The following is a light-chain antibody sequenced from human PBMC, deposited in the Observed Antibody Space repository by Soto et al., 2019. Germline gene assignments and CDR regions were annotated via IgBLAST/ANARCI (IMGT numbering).Light chain of an antibody. CDR2: GAS. CDR1: QNIDTNW. V-gene: IGKV3-20*01. Sequence: EIVLTQSPVTLSLSPGEKASFSRSASQNIDTNWLAWYQQRPGQPPRLLIYGASSRATGIPDRFSGSGSGAGFTLTISSLEPEDFAVYYCQHYDRSPPVNFGQGTRLEIK. CDR3: QHYDRSPPVN. J-gene: IGKJ5*01.